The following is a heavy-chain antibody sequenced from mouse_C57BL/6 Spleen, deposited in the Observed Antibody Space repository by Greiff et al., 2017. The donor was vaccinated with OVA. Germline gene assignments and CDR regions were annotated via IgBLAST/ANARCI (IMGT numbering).Heavy chain of an antibody. D-gene: IGHD2-4*01. Sequence: ESGPGLVKPSQSLSLTCSVTGYSITSGYYWNWIRQFPGNKLEWMGYISYDGSNNYNPSLKNRISITRDTSKNQFFLKLNSVTTEDTATYYCARVDYDYDGYFDYRGQGTTLTVSS. CDR1: GYSITSGYY. V-gene: IGHV3-6*01. CDR3: ARVDYDYDGYFDY. J-gene: IGHJ2*01. CDR2: ISYDGSN.